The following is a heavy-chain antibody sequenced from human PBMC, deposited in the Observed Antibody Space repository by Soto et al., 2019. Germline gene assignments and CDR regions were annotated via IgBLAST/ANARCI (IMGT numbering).Heavy chain of an antibody. J-gene: IGHJ6*02. CDR1: GDTFIGYS. CDR3: VIDRLIVAVSVGRMDV. CDR2: VIPTQRTT. Sequence: QVQLVQSGAEVKKPGPSVRVSCKASGDTFIGYSISWVRQAPGQGLEWMGWVIPTQRTTKYAQRFQGRVTMSVDQFASTTYMELSSLRPEDTALYYCVIDRLIVAVSVGRMDVWGQGTTVTVSS. V-gene: IGHV1-69*01. D-gene: IGHD6-19*01.